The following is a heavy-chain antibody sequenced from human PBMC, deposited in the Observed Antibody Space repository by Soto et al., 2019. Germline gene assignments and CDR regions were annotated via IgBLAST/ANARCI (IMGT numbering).Heavy chain of an antibody. D-gene: IGHD3-9*01. Sequence: GGSLRLSCAASGFTFSSYGMHWVRRAPGKGLEWVAVIWYDGSNKYYADSVKGRFTISRDNSKNTLYLQMNSLRAEDTAVYYCARERESRYFDWLLPIYYYYGMDVWGQGTTVTV. CDR1: GFTFSSYG. CDR2: IWYDGSNK. CDR3: ARERESRYFDWLLPIYYYYGMDV. V-gene: IGHV3-33*01. J-gene: IGHJ6*02.